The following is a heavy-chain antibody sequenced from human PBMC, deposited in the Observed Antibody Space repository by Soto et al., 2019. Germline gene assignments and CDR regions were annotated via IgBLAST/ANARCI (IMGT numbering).Heavy chain of an antibody. V-gene: IGHV3-74*01. CDR2: ISSDGTTT. J-gene: IGHJ4*02. CDR3: AKGVYSSSSLHYFDY. CDR1: GFTFSRYW. D-gene: IGHD6-6*01. Sequence: GGSLRLSCVASGFTFSRYWMHWVRQAPGKGLVWVSRISSDGTTTNYADSVEGRFTISRDNARNTLYLQMNSLRAEDTAVYYCAKGVYSSSSLHYFDYWGQGTLVTVSS.